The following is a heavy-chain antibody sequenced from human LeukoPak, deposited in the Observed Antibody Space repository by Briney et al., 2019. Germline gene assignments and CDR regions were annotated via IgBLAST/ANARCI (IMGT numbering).Heavy chain of an antibody. V-gene: IGHV3-30*18. D-gene: IGHD3-22*01. J-gene: IGHJ4*02. CDR1: GFTFSSYG. Sequence: GGSLRLSCAASGFTFSSYGMHWVRQAPGKGLEWVAVISYDGSNKYYADSVKGRFTISRDNSKNTLYLQMNSLRAEDTAVYYCAKDGMRYYYESSGYGVFAVWGQGTLVTVSS. CDR2: ISYDGSNK. CDR3: AKDGMRYYYESSGYGVFAV.